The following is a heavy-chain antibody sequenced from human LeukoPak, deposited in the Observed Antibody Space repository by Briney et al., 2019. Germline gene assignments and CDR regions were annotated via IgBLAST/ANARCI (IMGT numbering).Heavy chain of an antibody. V-gene: IGHV3-48*03. J-gene: IGHJ1*01. Sequence: GGSLRLSCAASGFTFSSYEMNWVRQAPGKGLEWVSYISSSGSTIYYADSVKGRFTISRDNAKNSLYLQMNSLRAEDTAVYYCAKVDLAYCGGDCYSEYFQHWGQGTLVTVSS. CDR1: GFTFSSYE. CDR2: ISSSGSTI. D-gene: IGHD2-21*02. CDR3: AKVDLAYCGGDCYSEYFQH.